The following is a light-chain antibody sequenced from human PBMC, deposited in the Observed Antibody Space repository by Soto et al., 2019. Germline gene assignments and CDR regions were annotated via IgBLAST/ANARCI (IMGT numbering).Light chain of an antibody. Sequence: DIVMTQSTDSLAASLGERATINCKSSQSVFFISNNKNYLAWYQQKPGQPPKLLIYAASTRESGVPDRFSGSESGTDFTLTISCLQSEDFATYYCQQYYSYPLTFGGGTKVDI. CDR3: QQYYSYPLT. CDR2: AAS. V-gene: IGKV4-1*01. J-gene: IGKJ4*01. CDR1: QSVFFISNNKNY.